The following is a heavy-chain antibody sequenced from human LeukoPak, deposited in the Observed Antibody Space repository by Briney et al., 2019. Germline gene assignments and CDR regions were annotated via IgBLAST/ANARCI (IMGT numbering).Heavy chain of an antibody. CDR1: AASFSGYY. CDR2: INHSGRI. CDR3: ARVPGIVITHCAFDI. D-gene: IGHD3-16*01. J-gene: IGHJ3*02. V-gene: IGHV4-34*01. Sequence: SETLSLTCAAYAASFSGYYWSWTRQPPGKGLGWIGEINHSGRIHYNPSLKSRVTISVDQSKNQFSLHLSSVTAADTAVYYCARVPGIVITHCAFDIWGEGTMVTVSS.